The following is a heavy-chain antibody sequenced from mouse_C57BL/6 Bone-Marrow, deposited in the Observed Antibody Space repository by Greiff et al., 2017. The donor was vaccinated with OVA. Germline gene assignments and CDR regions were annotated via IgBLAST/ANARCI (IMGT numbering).Heavy chain of an antibody. CDR1: GYSITSGYY. CDR2: ISYDGSN. J-gene: IGHJ4*01. Sequence: VQLQQSGPGLVKPSQSLSLTCSVTGYSITSGYYWNWIRQFPGNKLEWMGYISYDGSNNYNPSLKNRISITRDTSKNQFFLKLNSVTTEDTATYYCARCDYDGDAMDYWGQGTSVTVSS. D-gene: IGHD2-4*01. V-gene: IGHV3-6*01. CDR3: ARCDYDGDAMDY.